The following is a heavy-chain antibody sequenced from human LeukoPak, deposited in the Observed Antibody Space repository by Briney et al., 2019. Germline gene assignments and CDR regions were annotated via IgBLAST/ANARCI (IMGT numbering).Heavy chain of an antibody. CDR3: ARSGGTTWYFFDY. V-gene: IGHV4-4*02. Sequence: SETLSLTCAVSGGSISSSNWWNWVRQPPGKGLEWIGEIYHGGTTSYNPSLMGRVTISVDKSKNQFSLNLSSVTAADTAVYYCARSGGTTWYFFDYWGQGTLVTVSS. CDR1: GGSISSSNW. J-gene: IGHJ4*02. CDR2: IYHGGTT. D-gene: IGHD6-13*01.